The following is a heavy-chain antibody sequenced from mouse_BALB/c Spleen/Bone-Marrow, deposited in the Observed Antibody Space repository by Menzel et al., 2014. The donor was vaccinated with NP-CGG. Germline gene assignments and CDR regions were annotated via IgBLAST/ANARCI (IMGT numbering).Heavy chain of an antibody. CDR3: ARYGNYGDYFDY. Sequence: VQLQQSGAELAKPGASVKMSCKASGYTFTSYWMHWVKQRPGQGLEWIGYINPSTGYTEYNQKFKDKATLAADKSSSTAYMQLSSLTSEDSAVYYCARYGNYGDYFDYWGQGTTLTVSS. V-gene: IGHV1-7*01. D-gene: IGHD2-1*01. J-gene: IGHJ2*01. CDR1: GYTFTSYW. CDR2: INPSTGYT.